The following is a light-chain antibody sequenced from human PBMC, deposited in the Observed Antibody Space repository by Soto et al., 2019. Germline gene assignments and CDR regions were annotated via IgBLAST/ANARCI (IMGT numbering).Light chain of an antibody. Sequence: IVLTQSPATWSLSPGKRATLSFGASQNISNYLIWYQQKPGQSPRLLIYGASSRATGIPDRFSGSGSGTDFTLTISSLELVDFAVYCCQHCNIGPQWTFGHGSKMDI. CDR3: QHCNIGPQWT. J-gene: IGKJ1*01. V-gene: IGKV3-11*01. CDR2: GAS. CDR1: QNISNY.